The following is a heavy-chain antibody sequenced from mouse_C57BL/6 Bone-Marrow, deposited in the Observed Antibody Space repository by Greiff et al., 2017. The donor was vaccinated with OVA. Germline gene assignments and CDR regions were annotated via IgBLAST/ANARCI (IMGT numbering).Heavy chain of an antibody. V-gene: IGHV5-12*01. Sequence: EVQGVESGGGLVQPGGSLKLSCAASGFTFSDYYMYWVRQTPEKRLEWVAYISNGGGSTYYPDTVKGRFTISRDNAKNTLYLQMSRLKSEDTAMYYCARPYSNYVYYAMDYWGQGTSVTVSS. CDR2: ISNGGGST. CDR1: GFTFSDYY. D-gene: IGHD2-5*01. J-gene: IGHJ4*01. CDR3: ARPYSNYVYYAMDY.